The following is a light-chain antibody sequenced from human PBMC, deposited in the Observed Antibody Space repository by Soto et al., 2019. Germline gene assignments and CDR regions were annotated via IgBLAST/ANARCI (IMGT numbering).Light chain of an antibody. CDR3: LQDYDYPRT. J-gene: IGKJ5*01. CDR2: DAS. Sequence: DIQMTQSPSTLSASVGDRVTITCRASQSISSWLAWYQQKPGKAPKLLIYDASSLESGVPSRFSGSGSGTEFTLTISSLQPEDFATYYCLQDYDYPRTFGQGTRLEIK. V-gene: IGKV1-5*01. CDR1: QSISSW.